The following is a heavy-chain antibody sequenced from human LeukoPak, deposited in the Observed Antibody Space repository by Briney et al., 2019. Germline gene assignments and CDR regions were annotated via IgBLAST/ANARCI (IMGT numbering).Heavy chain of an antibody. CDR3: ARGLAGAYRIMDV. CDR1: GFTVSSNH. D-gene: IGHD6-19*01. CDR2: IYSGGTT. Sequence: GGSLRLSCAASGFTVSSNHMSWVRQAPGKGLEWVSIIYSGGTTYYADSVKGRFTISRDNSKNTLYLQMNSLRAEDAAVYYCARGLAGAYRIMDVWGQGTTVTVS. J-gene: IGHJ6*02. V-gene: IGHV3-66*01.